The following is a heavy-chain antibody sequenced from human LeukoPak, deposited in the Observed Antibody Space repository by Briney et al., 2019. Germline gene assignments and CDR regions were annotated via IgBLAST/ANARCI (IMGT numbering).Heavy chain of an antibody. CDR3: ARAGNVLVVTQKKKKPFDL. Sequence: SETLSLTCAVYGGSFSGYYWSWIRQPPGKGLEWIGEINHFGNTNYNSSLKSRVTISVDTSKHQFSLKLHSVTAADTAVYYCARAGNVLVVTQKKKKPFDLWGQGTLVSVSS. D-gene: IGHD3-22*01. CDR2: INHFGNT. J-gene: IGHJ4*02. V-gene: IGHV4-34*01. CDR1: GGSFSGYY.